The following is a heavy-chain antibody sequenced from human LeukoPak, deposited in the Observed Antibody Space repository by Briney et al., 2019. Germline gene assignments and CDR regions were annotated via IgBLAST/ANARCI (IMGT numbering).Heavy chain of an antibody. D-gene: IGHD2-15*01. V-gene: IGHV4-4*07. CDR2: IYSNGNT. Sequence: SETLSLTCTFSGNSISDFYWSWIRQPAGKGLEWIGRIYSNGNTDFNPSLKSRVSMSVDTSKNSFSLKLGSVTAADTAVYYCARDVGAAWFDPWGQGTLVTVSS. CDR3: ARDVGAAWFDP. J-gene: IGHJ5*02. CDR1: GNSISDFY.